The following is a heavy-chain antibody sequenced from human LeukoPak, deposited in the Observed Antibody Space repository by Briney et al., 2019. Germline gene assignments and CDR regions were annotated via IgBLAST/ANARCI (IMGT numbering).Heavy chain of an antibody. J-gene: IGHJ5*02. D-gene: IGHD3-10*01. CDR2: TYSRSRWYH. CDR3: ARGISRFNWFDT. V-gene: IGHV6-1*01. CDR1: GDSVSGNTTA. Sequence: SQTLSLTCAISGDSVSGNTTAWNWIRQSPSRGLEWLGRTYSRSRWYHDYAVSVTSRISISADTSKNQFSLRLISVTPDDTAIYFCARGISRFNWFDTWGQGTLVTVSS.